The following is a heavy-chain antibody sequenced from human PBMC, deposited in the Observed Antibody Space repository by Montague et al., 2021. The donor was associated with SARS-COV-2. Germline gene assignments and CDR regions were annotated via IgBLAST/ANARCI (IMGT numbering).Heavy chain of an antibody. Sequence: TLSLTCTVSGGSISSGSYYWSWIRQPAGKGLEWIGRIYTSGSTNYNPSLKSRVTISVYTSKNQFSLKLSSVTAADTAVYYCARDGGIGDSGSNTWSYYYYGMDVWGQGTTVTVSS. CDR2: IYTSGST. V-gene: IGHV4-61*02. D-gene: IGHD3-22*01. CDR1: GGSISSGSYY. CDR3: ARDGGIGDSGSNTWSYYYYGMDV. J-gene: IGHJ6*02.